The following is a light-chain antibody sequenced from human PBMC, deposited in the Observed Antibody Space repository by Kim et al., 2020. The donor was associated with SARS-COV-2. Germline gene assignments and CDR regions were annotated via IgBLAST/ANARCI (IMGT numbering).Light chain of an antibody. CDR3: QQYDSWPWT. CDR1: QSITIN. J-gene: IGKJ1*01. CDR2: GAS. V-gene: IGKV3-15*01. Sequence: VSPGERATLSCRASQSITINLAWYQQKLGQAPRFLIYGASARAAGIPARFSGSRSGTEFTLTITSLQSEDSAVYYCQQYDSWPWTFGQGTKVDIK.